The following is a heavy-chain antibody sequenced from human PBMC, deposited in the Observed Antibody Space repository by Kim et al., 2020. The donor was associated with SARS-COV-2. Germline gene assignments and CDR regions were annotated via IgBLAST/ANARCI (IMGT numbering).Heavy chain of an antibody. V-gene: IGHV4-39*07. D-gene: IGHD5-12*01. CDR1: GGSISGSNYY. J-gene: IGHJ6*02. CDR2: VYYSGSP. Sequence: SETLSLTCTVSGGSISGSNYYWAWIRQSPGKGLEWIGHVYYSGSPSYNPSLKGRVTISVDTSKNQFSLKLNSVTAADTAVYYCARDGYNPFGMDVWGQGT. CDR3: ARDGYNPFGMDV.